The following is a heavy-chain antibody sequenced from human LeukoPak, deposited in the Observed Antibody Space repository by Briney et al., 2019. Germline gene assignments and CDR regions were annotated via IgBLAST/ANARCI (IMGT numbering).Heavy chain of an antibody. J-gene: IGHJ5*02. D-gene: IGHD2-15*01. CDR3: ARNRGFCSGGSCYGWFDP. V-gene: IGHV4-59*02. CDR2: IYYVGST. CDR1: AGSVSSYY. Sequence: SETLSLTCTVSAGSVSSYYLSWIRQPPGKGLEGIGYIYYVGSTNYNPSFKSQVTISSDTSKNQFSLKLTSVTTAATAVYYCARNRGFCSGGSCYGWFDPWGQGTLVLVSS.